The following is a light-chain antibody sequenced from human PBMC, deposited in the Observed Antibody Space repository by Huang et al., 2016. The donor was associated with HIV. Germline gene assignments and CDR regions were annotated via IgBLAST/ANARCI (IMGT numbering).Light chain of an antibody. Sequence: AIQMTQSPFSLSASVGDRVTITCRASQDIRNELAWYQQKPGKAPRLLIYSASTLHTGVPSRFSGSGSGTNFALTINSLQPEDFATYYCLQDFNYSYTFGQGTNLEI. CDR2: SAS. CDR3: LQDFNYSYT. V-gene: IGKV1-6*01. CDR1: QDIRNE. J-gene: IGKJ2*01.